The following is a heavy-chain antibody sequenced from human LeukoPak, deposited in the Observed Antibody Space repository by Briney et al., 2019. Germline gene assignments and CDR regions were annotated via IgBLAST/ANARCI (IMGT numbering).Heavy chain of an antibody. D-gene: IGHD1-26*01. CDR2: INHSGST. CDR1: GGSFSGYY. J-gene: IGHJ4*02. V-gene: IGHV4-34*01. CDR3: ARRGVVGATRRSPFDY. Sequence: SETLSLTCAVYGGSFSGYYWSWIRQPPGKGLEWIGEINHSGSTNYNPCLKSRVTISVDTSKNQFSLKLGSVTAADTAVYYCARRGVVGATRRSPFDYWGQGTLVTVSS.